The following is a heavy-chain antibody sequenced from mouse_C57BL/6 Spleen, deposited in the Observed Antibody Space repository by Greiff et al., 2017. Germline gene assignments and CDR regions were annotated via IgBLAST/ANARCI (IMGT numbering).Heavy chain of an antibody. D-gene: IGHD2-4*01. CDR2: IHPSDSDT. CDR1: GYTFTSYW. Sequence: VQLQQPGAELVKPGASVKVSCKASGYTFTSYWMHWVKQRPGQGLEWIGRIHPSDSDTNYNQKFKGKATLTVDKSSSTAYMQLSSLTSEDSAVFYCAIGDYDYFFAYWGQGTLVTVSA. V-gene: IGHV1-74*01. J-gene: IGHJ3*01. CDR3: AIGDYDYFFAY.